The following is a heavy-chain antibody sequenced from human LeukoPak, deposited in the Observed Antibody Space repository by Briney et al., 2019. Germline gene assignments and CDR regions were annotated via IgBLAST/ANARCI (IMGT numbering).Heavy chain of an antibody. CDR1: GYTFTSYG. Sequence: ASVKVSCKASGYTFTSYGISWVRQAPGQGLEWMGWISAYNGNTNYAQKLQGRVTMTTDTSTSTAYMELRSLRTEDTAVYFCTKDIGYFDYWGQGTPVTVSS. CDR2: ISAYNGNT. J-gene: IGHJ4*02. V-gene: IGHV1-18*01. CDR3: TKDIGYFDY.